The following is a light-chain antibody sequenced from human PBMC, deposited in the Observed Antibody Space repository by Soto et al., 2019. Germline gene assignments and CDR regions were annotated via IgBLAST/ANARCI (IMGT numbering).Light chain of an antibody. V-gene: IGLV2-14*03. CDR3: TSCTISTTMI. Sequence: QSVLTQPASVSGSPGQSITISCTGTSSDIGAYNYVSWYQQHPGKAPKLMIYDVNIRPSGVSNRFSGSKSGNTASLTISGLQAEDEADYYCTSCTISTTMIFGGGTKLTVL. CDR1: SSDIGAYNY. CDR2: DVN. J-gene: IGLJ2*01.